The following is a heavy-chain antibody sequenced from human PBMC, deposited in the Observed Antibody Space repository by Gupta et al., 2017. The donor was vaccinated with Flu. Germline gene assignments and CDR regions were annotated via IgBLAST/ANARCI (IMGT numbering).Heavy chain of an antibody. CDR3: AKSTLDYYYYGMDV. V-gene: IGHV3-23*01. CDR1: GFTFTSYA. Sequence: EVQLLESGGGLVQPGGSLRLSCAASGFTFTSYAMSWVRQAPGKGLEWVSAISGSGGSTYYADSVKGRFTISRDNSKNTLYLQMNSLRAEDTAVYYCAKSTLDYYYYGMDVWGQGTTVTVSS. CDR2: ISGSGGST. J-gene: IGHJ6*02. D-gene: IGHD2-2*01.